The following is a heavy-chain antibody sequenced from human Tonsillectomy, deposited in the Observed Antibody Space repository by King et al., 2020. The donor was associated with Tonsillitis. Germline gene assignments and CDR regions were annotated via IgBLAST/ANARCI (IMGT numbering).Heavy chain of an antibody. CDR2: MNPNSGNT. Sequence: VQLVESGAEVKKPGASVKVSCKASGHTFTNYDFNWVRQATGQGLEWMGWMNPNSGNTGYAQKFQGRVTMTRNTSITTDYMELSSLRCEDTAVYYCARGVYALDYWGPGTLVTVSS. CDR1: GHTFTNYD. J-gene: IGHJ4*02. V-gene: IGHV1-8*01. D-gene: IGHD2/OR15-2a*01. CDR3: ARGVYALDY.